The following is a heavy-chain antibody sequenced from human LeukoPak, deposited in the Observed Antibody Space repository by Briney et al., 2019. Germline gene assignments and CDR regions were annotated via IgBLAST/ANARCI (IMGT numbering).Heavy chain of an antibody. Sequence: GGSLRLSCAASGFSFSSYAMSWVRQAPGQGLEWVSGISGSGGGTYYADSVKGRFTISRDNSKNTLYLQMNSLRAGDTAVYYCATPNSGSYYGAFDIWGQGTMVTVSS. CDR3: ATPNSGSYYGAFDI. V-gene: IGHV3-23*01. CDR1: GFSFSSYA. CDR2: ISGSGGGT. J-gene: IGHJ3*02. D-gene: IGHD1-26*01.